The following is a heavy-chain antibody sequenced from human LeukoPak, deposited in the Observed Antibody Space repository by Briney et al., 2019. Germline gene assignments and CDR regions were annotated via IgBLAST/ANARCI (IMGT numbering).Heavy chain of an antibody. CDR3: ARDAYYYDSSAAFDP. D-gene: IGHD3-22*01. CDR2: ISAYNGNT. CDR1: GYTFTSYG. Sequence: ASVKVSCKASGYTFTSYGISWVRQAPGQGLEWMGWISAYNGNTNYAQKLQGRVTMTTDTSTSTAYMKLRSLRSDDTAVYYCARDAYYYDSSAAFDPWGQGTLVTVSS. J-gene: IGHJ5*02. V-gene: IGHV1-18*01.